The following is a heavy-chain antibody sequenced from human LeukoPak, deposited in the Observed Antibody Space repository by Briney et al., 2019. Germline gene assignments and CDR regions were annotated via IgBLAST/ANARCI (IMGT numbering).Heavy chain of an antibody. J-gene: IGHJ4*02. CDR2: IYYSGST. CDR3: ARALRWGHFDY. Sequence: SETLSLTCSVSGDSISSYHWSWIRQRPGKGLEWIGYIYYSGSTNYNPSLKSRVTISVDTSKNQFSLNLTSVTAADTAVYYCARALRWGHFDYWGQGTLVTVSS. CDR1: GDSISSYH. D-gene: IGHD4-23*01. V-gene: IGHV4-59*01.